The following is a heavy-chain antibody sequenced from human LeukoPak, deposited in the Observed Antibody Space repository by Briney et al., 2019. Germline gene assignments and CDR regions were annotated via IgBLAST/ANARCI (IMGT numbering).Heavy chain of an antibody. Sequence: PSETLSLTCTVSGGXISSYHCSWIRQPPGKGLEWLGYIYYSGSTNYNPSLKSRVTISVDTSKNQFSLKLSSVTAADTAVYYCARQPDSSGYYLFDYWGQGTLVTVSS. CDR2: IYYSGST. CDR1: GGXISSYH. J-gene: IGHJ4*02. CDR3: ARQPDSSGYYLFDY. V-gene: IGHV4-59*01. D-gene: IGHD3-22*01.